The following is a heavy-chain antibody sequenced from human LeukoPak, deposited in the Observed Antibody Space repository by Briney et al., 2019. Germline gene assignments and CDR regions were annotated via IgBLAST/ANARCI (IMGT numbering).Heavy chain of an antibody. CDR3: ARRGYSSSWHPFDY. J-gene: IGHJ4*02. V-gene: IGHV3-66*02. Sequence: GGSLRLSCAASGFTVSSNYMSWVRQAPGKGPEWVSVIYSGGSTYYADSVKGRFTISRDNSKNTLYLQMNSLRAEDTAVYYCARRGYSSSWHPFDYWGQGTLVTVSS. D-gene: IGHD6-13*01. CDR2: IYSGGST. CDR1: GFTVSSNY.